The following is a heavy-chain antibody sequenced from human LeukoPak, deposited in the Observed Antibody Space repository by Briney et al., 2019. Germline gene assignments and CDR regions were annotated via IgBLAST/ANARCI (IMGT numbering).Heavy chain of an antibody. D-gene: IGHD2-21*01. Sequence: GAPVKVSCKASGYTFINHAIHWVRQAPGQRLEWMGWINIGNGNTKYSQNFQGRLTISRDTSATTAYMDLSSLRSEDTAVFYCARRLGRSFDYWGQGTLVTVSS. CDR2: INIGNGNT. V-gene: IGHV1-3*04. CDR3: ARRLGRSFDY. CDR1: GYTFINHA. J-gene: IGHJ4*02.